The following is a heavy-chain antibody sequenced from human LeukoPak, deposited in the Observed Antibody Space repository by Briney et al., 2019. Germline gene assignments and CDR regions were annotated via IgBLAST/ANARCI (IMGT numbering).Heavy chain of an antibody. CDR1: GGSISSYY. V-gene: IGHV4-59*01. Sequence: SETLSLTCTVSGGSISSYYWSWIRQPPGKGLEWIGYIYYSGSTNYNPSLKSRVTISVDTSKNQFSLRLSSVTAADTAVYYCARSGLGGYSGYDRGDYYYYGMDVWGQGTTVTVSS. CDR3: ARSGLGGYSGYDRGDYYYYGMDV. D-gene: IGHD5-12*01. J-gene: IGHJ6*02. CDR2: IYYSGST.